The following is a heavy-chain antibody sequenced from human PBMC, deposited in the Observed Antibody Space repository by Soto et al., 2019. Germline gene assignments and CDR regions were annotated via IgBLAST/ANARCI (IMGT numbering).Heavy chain of an antibody. CDR2: IKQDGSEK. CDR3: ARAYYDFWSGYYDY. J-gene: IGHJ4*02. V-gene: IGHV3-7*04. CDR1: GFTFSSYW. Sequence: GGSLRLSCAASGFTFSSYWMSWVRQAPGKGLEWVANIKQDGSEKYYVDSVKGRFTISRDNAKNSLYLQMNSLRAEDTAVYYCARAYYDFWSGYYDYWGQGTQVTVSS. D-gene: IGHD3-3*01.